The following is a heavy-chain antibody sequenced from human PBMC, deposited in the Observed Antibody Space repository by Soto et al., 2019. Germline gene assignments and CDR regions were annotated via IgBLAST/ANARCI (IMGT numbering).Heavy chain of an antibody. J-gene: IGHJ4*02. D-gene: IGHD4-17*01. CDR1: GFTFSSYA. CDR2: ISYDGSNK. V-gene: IGHV3-30-3*01. Sequence: GGSLRLSCAASGFTFSSYAMHWVRQAPGKGLEWVAVISYDGSNKYYADSVKGRFTISRDNSKNTLYLQMNSLRAEDTAVYYCARELMTTVTTYFDYWGQGTLVTVSS. CDR3: ARELMTTVTTYFDY.